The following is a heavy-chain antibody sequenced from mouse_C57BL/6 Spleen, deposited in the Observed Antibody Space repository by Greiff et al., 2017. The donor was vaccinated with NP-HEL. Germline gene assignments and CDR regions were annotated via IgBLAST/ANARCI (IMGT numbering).Heavy chain of an antibody. CDR3: ARADRYGNYVRYFDV. V-gene: IGHV1-81*01. Sequence: QVHVKQSGAELARPGASVKLSCKASGYTFTSYGISWVKQRTGQGLEWMGEIYPRSGNTYYNEKFKGKATLTADKSSSTAYMELRSLTSEDSAVYFCARADRYGNYVRYFDVWGTGTTVTVSS. D-gene: IGHD2-1*01. CDR1: GYTFTSYG. CDR2: IYPRSGNT. J-gene: IGHJ1*03.